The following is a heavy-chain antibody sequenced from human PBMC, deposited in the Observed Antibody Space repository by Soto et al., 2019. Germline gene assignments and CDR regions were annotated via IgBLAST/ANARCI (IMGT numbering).Heavy chain of an antibody. D-gene: IGHD3-10*01. CDR2: SYWNDNK. CDR3: AHQKGWFGECDC. Sequence: PTLVNPTQTLTLTCTFSGFSLSTSGVGVGWIRQCPGQAQESLARSYWNDNKRYSPSLNRRLTITKDTNKIQVVQTKTNMDPVDTATYYGAHQKGWFGECDCWGQGTMVTVSS. CDR1: GFSLSTSGVG. V-gene: IGHV2-5*01. J-gene: IGHJ4*02.